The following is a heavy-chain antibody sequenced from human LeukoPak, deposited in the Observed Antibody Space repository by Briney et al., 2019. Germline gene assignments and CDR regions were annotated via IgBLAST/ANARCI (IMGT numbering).Heavy chain of an antibody. Sequence: PGGSLRLSCAASGFTFSSYGMHWVRQAPGKGLEWVAFIRYDGSNKYYADSVKGRFTISRDNSENTLYLQMNSLRAEDTAVYYCAKDSIYDILTDYFDYWGQGTLVTVSS. CDR1: GFTFSSYG. D-gene: IGHD3-9*01. V-gene: IGHV3-30*02. J-gene: IGHJ4*02. CDR2: IRYDGSNK. CDR3: AKDSIYDILTDYFDY.